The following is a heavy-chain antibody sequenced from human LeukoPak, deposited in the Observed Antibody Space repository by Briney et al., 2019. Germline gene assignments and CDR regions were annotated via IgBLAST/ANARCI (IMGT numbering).Heavy chain of an antibody. J-gene: IGHJ4*02. D-gene: IGHD2-21*01. CDR3: AREMRVVIAAYYFDY. V-gene: IGHV4-34*01. CDR1: GGSFSGYY. Sequence: SETLSLTCAVYGGSFSGYYWSWIRQPPGKGLEWSGEINHSGSTNYNPSLKSRVTISVDTSKNQFSLQLNSVTPEDTAVYYCAREMRVVIAAYYFDYWGQGTLVTVSS. CDR2: INHSGST.